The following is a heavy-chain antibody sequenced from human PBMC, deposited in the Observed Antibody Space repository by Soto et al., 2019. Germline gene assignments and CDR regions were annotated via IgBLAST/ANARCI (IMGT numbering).Heavy chain of an antibody. CDR2: IIPIFGTA. CDR3: ARDRRDGYALYYSDY. D-gene: IGHD5-12*01. J-gene: IGHJ4*02. Sequence: GASVKVSCKASGGTFSSYAISWVRQAPGQGLEWMGGIIPIFGTANYAQKFQGRVTITADESTSTAYMELSSLRSEDTAVYYCARDRRDGYALYYSDYWGQGTLVTVSS. V-gene: IGHV1-69*13. CDR1: GGTFSSYA.